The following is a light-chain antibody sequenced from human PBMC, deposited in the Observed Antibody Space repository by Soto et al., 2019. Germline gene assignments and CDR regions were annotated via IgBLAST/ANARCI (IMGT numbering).Light chain of an antibody. CDR3: SSYTSSSTPV. CDR2: DVT. V-gene: IGLV2-14*03. CDR1: SSDVGGYYS. J-gene: IGLJ1*01. Sequence: QSVLTQPPSASGSPGQSVTISCTGTSSDVGGYYSVSWYQHHPGKAPKLMIYDVTNRPSGVSDRFSGSKSGSTASLTISGLQAEDEADYYCSSYTSSSTPVFGTGTKVTVL.